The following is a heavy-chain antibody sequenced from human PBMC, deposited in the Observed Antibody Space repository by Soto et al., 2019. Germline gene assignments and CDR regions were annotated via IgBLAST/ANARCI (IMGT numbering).Heavy chain of an antibody. J-gene: IGHJ4*02. D-gene: IGHD4-17*01. Sequence: QVQLQESGPGLVKPSETLSLTCTVSGGSISSYYWSWIRQPPGKGLEWIGYIYYSGSTNYNPSLKSRVTISVHTSKNQFSLKLSSVTAAVTAVYYCARRYGPGFDYWGQGTLVTVSS. V-gene: IGHV4-59*08. CDR1: GGSISSYY. CDR2: IYYSGST. CDR3: ARRYGPGFDY.